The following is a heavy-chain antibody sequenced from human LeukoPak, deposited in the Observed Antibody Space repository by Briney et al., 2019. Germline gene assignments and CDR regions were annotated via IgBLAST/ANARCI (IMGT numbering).Heavy chain of an antibody. CDR1: EFTFGSYW. V-gene: IGHV3-7*03. D-gene: IGHD2-21*02. CDR3: ARDSSPYCGDDCYFDAFDL. Sequence: GGSLRLSCAAAEFTFGSYWMTWVRQAPGKGLEWVANINRDGSKNHFVDSVKGRFTISRDNAKNFLYLQMNSLRAEDTAVYFCARDSSPYCGDDCYFDAFDLWGQGTMVTVSS. J-gene: IGHJ3*01. CDR2: INRDGSKN.